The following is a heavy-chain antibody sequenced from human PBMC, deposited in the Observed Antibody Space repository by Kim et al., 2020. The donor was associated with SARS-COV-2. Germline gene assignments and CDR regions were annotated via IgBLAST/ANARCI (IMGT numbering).Heavy chain of an antibody. D-gene: IGHD3-16*01. J-gene: IGHJ6*01. CDR3: ARDLISFDYYYYGMDV. CDR2: IYYSGST. V-gene: IGHV4-39*02. Sequence: SETLSLTCTVSGGSISSSSYYWGWIRQPPGKGLEWIGSIYYSGSTYYNPSLKSRVTISVDTSKNQFSLKLSSVTAADTAVYYCARDLISFDYYYYGMDV. CDR1: GGSISSSSYY.